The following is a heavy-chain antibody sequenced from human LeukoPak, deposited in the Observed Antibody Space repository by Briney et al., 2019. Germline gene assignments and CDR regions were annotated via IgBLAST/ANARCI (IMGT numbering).Heavy chain of an antibody. CDR3: ARAGPIWFGESALFDY. Sequence: SETLSLTCTVSGGSISSGDYYWSWIRQPPGKGLEWIGYIYYSGSTYYNPSLKSRVTISVDTSKNQFSLKLSSVTAADTAVYYCARAGPIWFGESALFDYWGQGTLVTVSS. D-gene: IGHD3-10*01. V-gene: IGHV4-30-4*01. CDR1: GGSISSGDYY. J-gene: IGHJ4*02. CDR2: IYYSGST.